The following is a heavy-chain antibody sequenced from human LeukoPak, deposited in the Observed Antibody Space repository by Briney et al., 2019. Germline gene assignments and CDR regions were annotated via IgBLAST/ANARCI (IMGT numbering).Heavy chain of an antibody. CDR3: TRCPPTPRDVYYYGMDV. CDR1: GFTFTDLY. V-gene: IGHV3-49*04. Sequence: PRGSLRLSCATSGFTFTDLYMDWVRQAPGKGLEWVGFVRSKAFAETTEYAASVKARFTISRDDSKSTAHLQMNTLKAEDTAVYYCTRCPPTPRDVYYYGMDVWGQGTTVTVSS. J-gene: IGHJ6*02. CDR2: VRSKAFAETT. D-gene: IGHD4-23*01.